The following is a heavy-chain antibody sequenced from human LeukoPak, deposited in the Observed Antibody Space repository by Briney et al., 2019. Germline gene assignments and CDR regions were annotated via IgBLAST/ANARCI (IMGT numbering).Heavy chain of an antibody. J-gene: IGHJ4*01. CDR3: ARWRGLRYFDY. CDR2: ISSSGSTI. V-gene: IGHV3-11*01. CDR1: GFTFSDYY. D-gene: IGHD3-16*01. Sequence: GGSLRLSCAASGFTFSDYYMSWIRQAPGKGLECVSYISSSGSTIYYADSVKGRFTISRDNAKNSLYLQMDSLRAEDTALYYCARWRGLRYFDYWGQGTLVTVSS.